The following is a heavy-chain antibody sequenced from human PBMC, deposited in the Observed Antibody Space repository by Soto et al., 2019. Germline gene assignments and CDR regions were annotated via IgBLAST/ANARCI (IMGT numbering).Heavy chain of an antibody. J-gene: IGHJ4*02. CDR3: ASTYYFRSGSYYDEWGFDY. CDR2: VYYSGTT. D-gene: IGHD3-10*01. Sequence: SETRSLTSIVSGGSLSRRYWSWIRQPPGKGLEWIGYVYYSGTTDYNPSLQSRVSISIDTSKKQVSLKLSSVTAADTAVYYCASTYYFRSGSYYDEWGFDYWGQGTPVT. V-gene: IGHV4-59*11. CDR1: GGSLSRRY.